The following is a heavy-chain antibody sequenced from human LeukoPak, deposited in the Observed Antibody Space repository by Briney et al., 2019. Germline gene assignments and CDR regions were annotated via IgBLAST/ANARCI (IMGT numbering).Heavy chain of an antibody. J-gene: IGHJ3*02. CDR2: ISAYNGNT. D-gene: IGHD5-18*01. Sequence: ASVKVSCTASGYTFTSFGISWVRQAPGQGLEWMGWISAYNGNTNYAQKLQGRVTMTTDTSTSTAYMELRSLRSDDTAVYYCARGFLSFSYGPGAFDIWGQGTMVTVSS. CDR3: ARGFLSFSYGPGAFDI. V-gene: IGHV1-18*01. CDR1: GYTFTSFG.